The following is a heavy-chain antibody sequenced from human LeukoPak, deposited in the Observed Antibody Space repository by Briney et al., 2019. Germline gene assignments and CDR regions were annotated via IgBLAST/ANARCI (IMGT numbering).Heavy chain of an antibody. V-gene: IGHV3-73*01. CDR3: TRRGGYSYGNDY. J-gene: IGHJ4*02. CDR2: IRSKANSYAT. Sequence: PGGSLRLSCAASGFTFSGSAMHWVRQASGKGLEWVGRIRSKANSYATAYAASVKGRFTISRDDSKNTAYLQMNSLKIEDTAVYYCTRRGGYSYGNDYWGQGTLVTVSS. CDR1: GFTFSGSA. D-gene: IGHD5-18*01.